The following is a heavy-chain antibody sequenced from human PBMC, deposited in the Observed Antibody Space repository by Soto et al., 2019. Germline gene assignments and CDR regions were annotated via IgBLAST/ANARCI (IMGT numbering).Heavy chain of an antibody. J-gene: IGHJ4*02. CDR3: ATLYDYIWGSYRRPPYDFDY. CDR2: ISGTGYT. V-gene: IGHV3-23*01. D-gene: IGHD3-16*02. CDR1: GFTFGTYA. Sequence: EVQLLESGGTLVQPGGSLRLSCAASGFTFGTYAMTWVRQAPGKGLEWVSAISGTGYTYYADSVRGRFTVSRDNSENTLYLQMNNLRAEDTAVYYCATLYDYIWGSYRRPPYDFDYWGQGTLVTVSS.